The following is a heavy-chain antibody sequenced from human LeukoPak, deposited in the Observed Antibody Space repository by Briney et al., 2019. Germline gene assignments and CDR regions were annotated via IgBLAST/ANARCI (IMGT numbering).Heavy chain of an antibody. CDR3: ARDLHPVTTFSGPDY. V-gene: IGHV3-43*02. CDR1: GFTFDDYA. CDR2: VSGDGGST. Sequence: VQPGGSLRLSCAASGFTFDDYAMHWVRQAPGKGLEWDSLVSGDGGSTYYADSVKGRFTISRDNSKNSLCLQMNSLRTEDTALYYCARDLHPVTTFSGPDYWGQGTLVTVSS. D-gene: IGHD4-11*01. J-gene: IGHJ4*02.